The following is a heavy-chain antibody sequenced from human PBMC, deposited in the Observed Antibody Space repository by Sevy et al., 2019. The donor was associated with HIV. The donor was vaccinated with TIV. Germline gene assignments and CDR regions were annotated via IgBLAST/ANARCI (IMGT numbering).Heavy chain of an antibody. CDR3: AGENAWGRGYS. Sequence: SETLSLTCTVSGGSITSLYWNWIRQPPGKGLEWVANICYNGHINYNPSLKSRVTLSLDTSKNQCSLRLSSVTAAGTAMYYCAGENAWGRGYSWGQGTLVTVSS. CDR1: GGSITSLY. CDR2: ICYNGHI. J-gene: IGHJ4*02. D-gene: IGHD1-26*01. V-gene: IGHV4-59*08.